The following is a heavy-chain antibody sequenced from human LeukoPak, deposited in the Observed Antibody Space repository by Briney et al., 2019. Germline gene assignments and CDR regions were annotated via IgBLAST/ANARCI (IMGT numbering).Heavy chain of an antibody. CDR3: AREHSSHLA. J-gene: IGHJ4*01. CDR2: INPDGDGM. Sequence: PGGSLGLSCTASGFTFSRSWMNWIRQAPGKGLEWVANINPDGDGMRFVDSVKGRFTISRDIAKTSLFLHMNSLTTEDSAVYYCAREHSSHLAWGHGTLVTVSS. V-gene: IGHV3-7*01. CDR1: GFTFSRSW. D-gene: IGHD3-16*01.